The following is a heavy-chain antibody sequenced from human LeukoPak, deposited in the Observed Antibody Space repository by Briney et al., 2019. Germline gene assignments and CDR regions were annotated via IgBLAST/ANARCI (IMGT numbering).Heavy chain of an antibody. Sequence: ASVTVSCKASGYTFTSYDINWVRQAPGQGLEWMGWMNPNSGNTGYAQKFQGRVTMTRNTSISTAYMELSSLRSEDTAVYYCARGFPTGDRAGVDYWGQGTLVTVSS. D-gene: IGHD7-27*01. J-gene: IGHJ4*02. V-gene: IGHV1-8*01. CDR1: GYTFTSYD. CDR3: ARGFPTGDRAGVDY. CDR2: MNPNSGNT.